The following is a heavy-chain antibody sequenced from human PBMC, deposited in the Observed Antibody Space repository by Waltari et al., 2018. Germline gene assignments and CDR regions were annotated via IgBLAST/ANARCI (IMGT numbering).Heavy chain of an antibody. D-gene: IGHD6-6*01. CDR1: GFTFSNHD. CDR2: ISTTGDT. V-gene: IGHV3-13*01. J-gene: IGHJ6*02. Sequence: EVQLLESGGGLVQPGGSLRLSCAVSGFTFSNHDMHWVGQATGKGLASVSGISTTGDTYYAASGRGRFTISREEAQNLFFLQVNSLRARDTAVYYCATISSVAIHWGQGTTVTGSS. CDR3: ATISSVAIH.